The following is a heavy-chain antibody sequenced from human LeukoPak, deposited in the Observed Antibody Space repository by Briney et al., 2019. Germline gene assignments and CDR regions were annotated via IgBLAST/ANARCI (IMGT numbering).Heavy chain of an antibody. Sequence: PGGSLRLSCAASGFTFSSYGMHWVRQAPGKGLEWVANINQDGSEKYYVDSVKGRFTISRDNARNSLYLQMNSLRAEDTAVYYCARGHLGLDYWGQGTLVTVSS. CDR2: INQDGSEK. CDR3: ARGHLGLDY. CDR1: GFTFSSYG. J-gene: IGHJ4*02. V-gene: IGHV3-7*01. D-gene: IGHD3-3*02.